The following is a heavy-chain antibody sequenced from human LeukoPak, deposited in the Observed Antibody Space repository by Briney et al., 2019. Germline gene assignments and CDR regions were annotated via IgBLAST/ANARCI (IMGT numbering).Heavy chain of an antibody. V-gene: IGHV3-48*01. CDR2: ISSSSSTI. CDR1: GFTFSSYS. Sequence: GRSLRLSCAASGFTFSSYSMNWVRQAPGKGLEWVSYISSSSSTIYYADSVKGRFTISRDNAKNSLYLQMNSLRAEDTAVYYCARDHRLGYSSSWHDYWGQGTLVTVSS. D-gene: IGHD6-13*01. CDR3: ARDHRLGYSSSWHDY. J-gene: IGHJ4*02.